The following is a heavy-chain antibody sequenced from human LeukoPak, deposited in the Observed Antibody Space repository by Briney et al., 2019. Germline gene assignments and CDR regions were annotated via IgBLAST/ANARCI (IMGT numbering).Heavy chain of an antibody. D-gene: IGHD3-22*01. J-gene: IGHJ4*02. V-gene: IGHV3-21*01. CDR3: ARDGDSSGYGDY. CDR1: EFTFNIYA. CDR2: ISSSSSYI. Sequence: GGSLRLSCAASEFTFNIYAMSWVRQAPGKGLEWVSSISSSSSYIYYADSVKGRFTISRDNAKNSLYLQMNSLRAEDTAVYYCARDGDSSGYGDYWGQGTLVTVSS.